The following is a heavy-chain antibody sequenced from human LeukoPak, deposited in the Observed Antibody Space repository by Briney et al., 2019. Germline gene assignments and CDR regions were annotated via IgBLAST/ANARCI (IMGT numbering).Heavy chain of an antibody. D-gene: IGHD3-10*01. V-gene: IGHV3-23*01. CDR3: ARHLNYYLDY. CDR2: ITGSGGST. J-gene: IGHJ4*02. Sequence: GGSLRLSCAASGFTFTTYALTWVRQAPEKGLEWVSSITGSGGSTYYADSVRGRFTISRDNSKNTLYLQMNSLRAEDTAVYYCARHLNYYLDYWGQGTLVTVSS. CDR1: GFTFTTYA.